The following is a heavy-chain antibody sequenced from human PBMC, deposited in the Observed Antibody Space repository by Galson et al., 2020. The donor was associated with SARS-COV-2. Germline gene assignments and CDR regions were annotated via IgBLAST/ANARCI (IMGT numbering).Heavy chain of an antibody. CDR2: ISSNSGHI. Sequence: GESLKISCAASGFTFSSYSMHWVRQASGKGLEWVSSISSNSGHIFYADSVKGRFTISRDNAKNSLYLQMNGLRAEDTSVYYCARDLLGWSQDAGYTYGYDYWGQGTLVTVSS. CDR3: ARDLLGWSQDAGYTYGYDY. CDR1: GFTFSSYS. J-gene: IGHJ4*02. D-gene: IGHD5-18*01. V-gene: IGHV3-21*06.